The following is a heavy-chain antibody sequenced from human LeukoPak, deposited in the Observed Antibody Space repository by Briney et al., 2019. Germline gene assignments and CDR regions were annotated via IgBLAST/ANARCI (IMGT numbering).Heavy chain of an antibody. D-gene: IGHD6-13*01. CDR3: AREVAATGTLHFDY. CDR2: IYSSGTT. J-gene: IGHJ4*02. CDR1: GGSISSGGYY. Sequence: PSETLSLTCTVSGGSISSGGYYWSWIRQHPGKGLEWIGYIYSSGTTYYNPSLKSRVTISVDTSKNQFSLKLTSVTAADTAVYYCAREVAATGTLHFDYWGLGTLVTVSS. V-gene: IGHV4-31*03.